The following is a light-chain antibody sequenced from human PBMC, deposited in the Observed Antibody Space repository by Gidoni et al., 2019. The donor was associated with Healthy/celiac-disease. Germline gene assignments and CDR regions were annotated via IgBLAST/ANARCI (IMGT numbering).Light chain of an antibody. CDR2: WAS. V-gene: IGKV4-1*01. J-gene: IGKJ2*02. Sequence: DIVMTQSPDSLAVSLGERATINCKSSPSVLYSSNNKNYLAWYQQKPGQPPKLLIYWASTRESGVPDRFSGSGSGTDFTLTISSLQAEDVAVYYCQQYYSTPRGTFXXXTKLEIK. CDR3: QQYYSTPRGT. CDR1: PSVLYSSNNKNY.